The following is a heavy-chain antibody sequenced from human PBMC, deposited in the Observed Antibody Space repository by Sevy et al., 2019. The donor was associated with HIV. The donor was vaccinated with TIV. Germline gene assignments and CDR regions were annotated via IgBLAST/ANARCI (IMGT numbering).Heavy chain of an antibody. D-gene: IGHD3-3*01. CDR2: ISSSSSYI. CDR3: ARGAGTIFGVVIQYFDY. J-gene: IGHJ4*02. CDR1: GFTFSSYS. Sequence: GGSLRLSCAASGFTFSSYSMNWVRRAPGKGLEWVSSISSSSSYIHYADSVKGRFTISRDNAKNSLYLQMNSLRAEDTAVYYCARGAGTIFGVVIQYFDYWGQGTLVTVSS. V-gene: IGHV3-21*01.